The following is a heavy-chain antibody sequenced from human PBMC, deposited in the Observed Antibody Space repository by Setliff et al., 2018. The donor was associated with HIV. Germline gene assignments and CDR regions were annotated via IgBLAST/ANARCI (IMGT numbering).Heavy chain of an antibody. CDR3: ARGGYSYGFGRHRAYFQY. CDR1: GGSFSAHY. V-gene: IGHV4-34*01. CDR2: INHSGGT. D-gene: IGHD5-18*01. J-gene: IGHJ1*01. Sequence: SETLSLTCAVYGGSFSAHYWSWIRQTPGRGLEWIGEINHSGGTNYNPSLKSRVTMSVDTSKNQFSLKLSSVTAADTAVFYCARGGYSYGFGRHRAYFQYWGQGTQVTVSS.